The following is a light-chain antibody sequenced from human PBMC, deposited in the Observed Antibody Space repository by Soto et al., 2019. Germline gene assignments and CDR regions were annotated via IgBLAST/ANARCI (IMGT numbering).Light chain of an antibody. Sequence: IVSTQSPHTLSFSPGQRATRSPSASQSVSSSYLVWHQQKPGQAPRLLIFGASTRATGIPARFSGSGSGTEFTLTISSLEPEDFAVYYCQQRSNWPPAITFGQGTRLEIK. CDR1: QSVSSSY. CDR2: GAS. CDR3: QQRSNWPPAIT. J-gene: IGKJ5*01. V-gene: IGKV3D-20*02.